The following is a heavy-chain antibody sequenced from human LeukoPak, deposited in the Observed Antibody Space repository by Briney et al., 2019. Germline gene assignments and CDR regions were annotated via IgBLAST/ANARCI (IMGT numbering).Heavy chain of an antibody. D-gene: IGHD5-18*01. J-gene: IGHJ5*02. CDR1: EFTVITNY. CDR2: IYSGGST. Sequence: GGSLRLSCAASEFTVITNYMSWVRQAPGKGLEWVSVIYSGGSTYYADSVKGRFTISRDNSKNTLYLQMNSLRAEDTAVYYCARVRTAMVSNWFDPWGQGTLVTVSS. CDR3: ARVRTAMVSNWFDP. V-gene: IGHV3-66*01.